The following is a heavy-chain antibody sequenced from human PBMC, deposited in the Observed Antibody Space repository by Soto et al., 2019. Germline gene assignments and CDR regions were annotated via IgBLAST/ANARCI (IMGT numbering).Heavy chain of an antibody. CDR2: IYHSGST. Sequence: SETLSLTCAVSGGSISSSNWWRWVRQPPGKGLEWIGEIYHSGSTNYNPSLKSRVTISVDKSKNQFSLKLSSVTAADTAVYYCARGYSSSWYNGMDVWGQGTTVTVSS. D-gene: IGHD6-13*01. V-gene: IGHV4-4*02. J-gene: IGHJ6*02. CDR1: GGSISSSNW. CDR3: ARGYSSSWYNGMDV.